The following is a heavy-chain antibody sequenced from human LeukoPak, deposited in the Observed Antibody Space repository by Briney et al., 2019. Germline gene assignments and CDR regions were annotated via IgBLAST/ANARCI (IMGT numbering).Heavy chain of an antibody. Sequence: GASVKVSCKAFGYTFTDYYIRWVKEATGKGLEWMGRVDPEDGETTYAEKFQGRVTITADTSTDTAYMELNNLRSEDTAVYYCATMTTFDPWGQGTLVTVSP. J-gene: IGHJ5*02. CDR1: GYTFTDYY. V-gene: IGHV1-69-2*01. CDR3: ATMTTFDP. D-gene: IGHD4-11*01. CDR2: VDPEDGET.